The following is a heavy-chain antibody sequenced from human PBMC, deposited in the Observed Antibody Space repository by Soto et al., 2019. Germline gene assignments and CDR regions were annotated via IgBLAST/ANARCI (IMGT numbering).Heavy chain of an antibody. Sequence: SETLSLTCAVYGGSFSGYYWSWIRQPPGKGLEWIGEINHSGSTNYNPSLKSRVTISVDTSKNQFSLKLSSVTAADTAVYYCARAAYSSGLYYLGYWGQGTLVTAPQ. CDR3: ARAAYSSGLYYLGY. CDR1: GGSFSGYY. V-gene: IGHV4-34*01. J-gene: IGHJ4*02. D-gene: IGHD6-19*01. CDR2: INHSGST.